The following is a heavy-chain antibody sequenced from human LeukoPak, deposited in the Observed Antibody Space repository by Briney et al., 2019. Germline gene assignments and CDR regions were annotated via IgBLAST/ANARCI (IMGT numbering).Heavy chain of an antibody. D-gene: IGHD5-12*01. CDR2: ISAYNGNT. J-gene: IGHJ4*02. CDR1: GYTFTSYG. V-gene: IGHV1-18*04. CDR3: ARSKRYSGYDSRGDLDY. Sequence: ASVKVSCKASGYTFTSYGISWVRQAPGQGLEWMGWISAYNGNTNYAQKLQGRVTMTTDTSTSTAYMELRGLRSDDTAVYYCARSKRYSGYDSRGDLDYWGQGTLVTVSS.